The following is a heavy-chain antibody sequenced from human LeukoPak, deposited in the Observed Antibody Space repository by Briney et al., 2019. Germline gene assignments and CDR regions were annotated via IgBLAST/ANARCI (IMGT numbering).Heavy chain of an antibody. CDR3: ARWLRQQWLVGDY. J-gene: IGHJ4*02. Sequence: GASVKVSCKASGYTFTDYYMHWVRQAPGQGLEWMGWINPNTGGTNYGQKFQGRVTMTRDTSITTAYMELSRLSSDDTAVYYCARWLRQQWLVGDYWGQGTLVTVSS. CDR1: GYTFTDYY. V-gene: IGHV1-2*02. D-gene: IGHD6-19*01. CDR2: INPNTGGT.